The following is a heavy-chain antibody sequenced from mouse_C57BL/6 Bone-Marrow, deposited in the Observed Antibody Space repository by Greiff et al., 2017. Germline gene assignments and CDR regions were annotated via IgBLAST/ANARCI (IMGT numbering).Heavy chain of an antibody. CDR1: GYAFSSSW. J-gene: IGHJ3*01. Sequence: VQGVESGPELVKPGASVKISCKASGYAFSSSWVNWVKQRPGKGLEWIGRIYPGDGGTNYNGKFKGKATLTADKSSSTAYMQLSSLTSEDSAVYFCARDYGRSSWFAYWGQGTLVIVSA. CDR3: ARDYGRSSWFAY. D-gene: IGHD1-1*01. CDR2: IYPGDGGT. V-gene: IGHV1-82*01.